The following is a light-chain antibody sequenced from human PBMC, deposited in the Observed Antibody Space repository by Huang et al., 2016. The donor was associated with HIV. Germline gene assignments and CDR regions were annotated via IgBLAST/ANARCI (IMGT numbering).Light chain of an antibody. V-gene: IGKV3-20*01. J-gene: IGKJ2*01. CDR1: QSISSTF. Sequence: DIVLTQSPGTLSLSPGERATLSCRASQSISSTFLAWYQQQPGQAPRLLIYGASSMATGIPDRFGGSGSGTDFTLTISRLEPEDFAVYYCQQYGSSPPYTFGQGTKLEIK. CDR2: GAS. CDR3: QQYGSSPPYT.